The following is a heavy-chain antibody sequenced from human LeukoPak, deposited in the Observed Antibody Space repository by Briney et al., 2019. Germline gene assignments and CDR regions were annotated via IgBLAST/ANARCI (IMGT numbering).Heavy chain of an antibody. Sequence: SETLSLTCAVYGGSFSGYYWRWIRQPPGKGLEWIGEINHSGSTNYNPSLKSRVTISVDTSKNQFSLKLSSVTAADTAVYYCARFRANYYYYGMDVWGKGTTVTVSS. J-gene: IGHJ6*04. V-gene: IGHV4-34*01. CDR1: GGSFSGYY. CDR2: INHSGST. CDR3: ARFRANYYYYGMDV.